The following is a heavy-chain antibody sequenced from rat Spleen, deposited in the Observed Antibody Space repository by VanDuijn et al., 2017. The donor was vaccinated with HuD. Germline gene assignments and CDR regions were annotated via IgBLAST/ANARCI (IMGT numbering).Heavy chain of an antibody. D-gene: IGHD1-1*01. CDR2: VNSAGST. J-gene: IGHJ3*01. CDR1: GYSITSSYR. CDR3: ARSDGVHYYLPFAD. Sequence: EVQLQESGPGLVKPSQSLSLTCSVTGYSITSSYRWNWIRKFPGNKLEWMGYVNSAGSTTYNPSLKSRISITRDTSKNQFFLQVNSVSSEDTATYYCARSDGVHYYLPFADWGQGTLVTASS. V-gene: IGHV3-3*01.